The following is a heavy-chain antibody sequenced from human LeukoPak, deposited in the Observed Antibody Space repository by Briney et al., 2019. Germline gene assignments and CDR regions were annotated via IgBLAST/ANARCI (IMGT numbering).Heavy chain of an antibody. V-gene: IGHV3-53*01. Sequence: GGSLRLSCAASGFTVSSNYMSWVRQAPGEGLEWGSVIYSGGSTYYTDSVKGRFTISRDNSKNTLYLQMNSLRPEDTAVHYCARLRYYDSSGDYYRIDVWAQGPTVTVPS. CDR2: IYSGGST. D-gene: IGHD3-22*01. J-gene: IGHJ6*02. CDR1: GFTVSSNY. CDR3: ARLRYYDSSGDYYRIDV.